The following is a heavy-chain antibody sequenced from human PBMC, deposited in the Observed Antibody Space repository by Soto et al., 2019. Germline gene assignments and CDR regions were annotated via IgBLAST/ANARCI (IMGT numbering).Heavy chain of an antibody. CDR2: IIPILGIA. CDR1: GGTFSSYT. Sequence: QVQLVQSGAEVKKPGSSVKVSCKASGGTFSSYTISWVRQAPGQGLEWMGRIIPILGIANYEQKFQGRVTITADNSTSTAYMELSGLCSEDTAVYYGARGPPPSDGSGGYYAPPRHADVWGQGTTVTVSS. V-gene: IGHV1-69*02. D-gene: IGHD3-10*01. CDR3: ARGPPPSDGSGGYYAPPRHADV. J-gene: IGHJ6*02.